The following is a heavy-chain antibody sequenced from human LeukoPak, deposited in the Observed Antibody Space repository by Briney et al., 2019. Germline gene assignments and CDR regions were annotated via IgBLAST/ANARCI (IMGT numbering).Heavy chain of an antibody. D-gene: IGHD3-9*01. J-gene: IGHJ4*02. Sequence: PGGSLRLSCAASGFTFSNYGMSWVRRAPEKGLEWVSTIRGSGYSTYYADSVKGRFTISRDNSKNTLYLQMNSLRAEDTAVYYCAKHIMTGTWSFDSWGQGTLVTVSS. CDR2: IRGSGYST. CDR3: AKHIMTGTWSFDS. V-gene: IGHV3-23*01. CDR1: GFTFSNYG.